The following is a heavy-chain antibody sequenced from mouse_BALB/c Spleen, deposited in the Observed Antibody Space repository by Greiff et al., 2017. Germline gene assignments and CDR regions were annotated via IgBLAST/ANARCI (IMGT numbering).Heavy chain of an antibody. D-gene: IGHD2-14*01. CDR3: ARDYYRYPYAMDY. V-gene: IGHV1S137*01. Sequence: VQLQQSGAELVRPGVSVKISCKGSGYTFTDYAMHWVKQSHAKSLEWIGVISTYYGDASYNQKFKGKATMTVDKSSSTAYMELARLTSEDSAIYYCARDYYRYPYAMDYWGQGTSVTVSS. J-gene: IGHJ4*01. CDR1: GYTFTDYA. CDR2: ISTYYGDA.